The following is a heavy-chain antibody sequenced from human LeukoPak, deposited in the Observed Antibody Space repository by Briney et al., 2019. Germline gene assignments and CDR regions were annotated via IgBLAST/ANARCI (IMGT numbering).Heavy chain of an antibody. CDR1: GFTFDDYA. CDR3: AKAAYCSSTSCYFDY. V-gene: IGHV3-9*03. D-gene: IGHD2-2*01. CDR2: ISWNSGSI. J-gene: IGHJ4*02. Sequence: GGSLRLSCAASGFTFDDYAMHWVRQAPGKGLEWVSGISWNSGSIGYAVSVKGRFTISRDNAKNSLYLQMNSLRAEDMALYYCAKAAYCSSTSCYFDYWGQGTLVTVSS.